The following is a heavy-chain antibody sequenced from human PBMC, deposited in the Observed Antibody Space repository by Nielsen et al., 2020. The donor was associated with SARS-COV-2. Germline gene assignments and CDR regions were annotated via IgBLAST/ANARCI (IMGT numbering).Heavy chain of an antibody. D-gene: IGHD2-15*01. CDR2: ISSSGSTI. J-gene: IGHJ6*02. CDR3: ARDPPRGCSGGSCYRLGLQGMDV. V-gene: IGHV3-11*01. Sequence: RQAPGKGLEWVSYISSSGSTIYYADSVKGRFTISRDNAKNSLYLQMNSLRAEDTAVYYCARDPPRGCSGGSCYRLGLQGMDVWGQGTTVTV.